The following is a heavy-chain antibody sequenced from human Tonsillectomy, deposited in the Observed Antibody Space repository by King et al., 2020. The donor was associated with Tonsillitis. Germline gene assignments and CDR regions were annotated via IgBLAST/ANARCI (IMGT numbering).Heavy chain of an antibody. CDR2: VGSSGDGA. CDR1: GFTFTNYA. D-gene: IGHD4-11*01. CDR3: AKAKEGTVTLPEY. Sequence: VQLVESGGGLVQPGGSLRLSCAASGFTFTNYAMSWVRQAPGKGLEWVSTVGSSGDGAYYADSVKGRFTISRDKSKNTLYLQMNSLRVEDTAIYYCAKAKEGTVTLPEYWGQGTLVTVSS. J-gene: IGHJ4*02. V-gene: IGHV3-23*04.